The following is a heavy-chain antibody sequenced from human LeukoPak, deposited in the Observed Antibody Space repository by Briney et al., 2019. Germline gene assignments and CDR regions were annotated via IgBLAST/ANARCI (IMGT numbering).Heavy chain of an antibody. V-gene: IGHV3-9*01. Sequence: GRSLRLSYAASGFTFDDYAMHWVRQAPGKGLEWVSGISWNSGSIGYADSVKGRFTISRDNAKNSLYLQMNSLRAEDTAVYYCARDGSGWSRWGQGTLVTVSS. CDR2: ISWNSGSI. J-gene: IGHJ4*02. D-gene: IGHD6-19*01. CDR3: ARDGSGWSR. CDR1: GFTFDDYA.